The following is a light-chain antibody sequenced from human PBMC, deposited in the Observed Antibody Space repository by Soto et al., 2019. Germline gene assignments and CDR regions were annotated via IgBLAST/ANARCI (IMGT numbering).Light chain of an antibody. CDR1: SNDVGAYSY. Sequence: QSALTQPPSASGSTGQSVTISCTGTSNDVGAYSYVSWYQQHPGKAPKLVIYEVTRRPSDIPDRFSGSRSGNTASLTVSGLQAEDEADYYCSSYAGTNNYVFGTGTKVTVL. V-gene: IGLV2-8*01. CDR2: EVT. CDR3: SSYAGTNNYV. J-gene: IGLJ1*01.